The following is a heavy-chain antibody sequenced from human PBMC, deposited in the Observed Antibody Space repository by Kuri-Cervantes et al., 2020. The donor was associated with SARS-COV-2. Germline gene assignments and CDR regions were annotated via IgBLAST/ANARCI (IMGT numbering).Heavy chain of an antibody. CDR1: GYSFTSYW. D-gene: IGHD3-3*01. CDR3: ARWEIRFLGSWFDP. V-gene: IGHV5-51*01. Sequence: GGSLRLSCKGSGYSFTSYWIGWVRQMPGKGLEWMGFIYPGDSDTRYSPSFQGQVTISADKSISTAYLQWSSLKASDTAMYYCARWEIRFLGSWFDPWGQGTLVTVSS. CDR2: IYPGDSDT. J-gene: IGHJ5*02.